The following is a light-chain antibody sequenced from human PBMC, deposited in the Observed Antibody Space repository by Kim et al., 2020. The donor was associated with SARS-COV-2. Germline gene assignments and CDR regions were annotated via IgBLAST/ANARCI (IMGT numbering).Light chain of an antibody. Sequence: SASVGNRGTITCRASKDISNYLAWFQLKPGKAPKLLIYAASALQPGVPSRFSGSGSGTDFTLTVTSLQPEDVATYYCQKCDSAPWTFGQGTKVE. V-gene: IGKV1-27*01. CDR2: AAS. J-gene: IGKJ1*01. CDR3: QKCDSAPWT. CDR1: KDISNY.